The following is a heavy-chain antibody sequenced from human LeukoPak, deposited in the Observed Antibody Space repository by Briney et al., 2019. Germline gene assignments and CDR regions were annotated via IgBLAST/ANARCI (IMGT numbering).Heavy chain of an antibody. J-gene: IGHJ6*02. Sequence: SETLSLTCTVSGGSIRSYYWSWIRQPPGKGLEWIGYIYHSGSTYYNPSLKSRVTISVDRSKNQFSLKLSSVTAADTAVYYCARDRPPVVPAAIDYYYGMDVWGQGTTVTVSS. CDR1: GGSIRSYY. V-gene: IGHV4-59*12. CDR3: ARDRPPVVPAAIDYYYGMDV. CDR2: IYHSGST. D-gene: IGHD2-2*01.